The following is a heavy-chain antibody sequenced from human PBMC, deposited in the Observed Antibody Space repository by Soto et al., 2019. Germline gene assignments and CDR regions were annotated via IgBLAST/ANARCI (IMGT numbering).Heavy chain of an antibody. Sequence: GGSLRLSCSASGFTFSSYAMHWVRQAPGKGLEYVSAITSSGGGTYYADSMKGRFTISRDNSKNTLYLQMSSLRADDTAVYYCVTSLGYYDDWGQGTLVTVSS. D-gene: IGHD3-3*01. CDR2: ITSSGGGT. CDR1: GFTFSSYA. V-gene: IGHV3-64D*08. CDR3: VTSLGYYDD. J-gene: IGHJ4*02.